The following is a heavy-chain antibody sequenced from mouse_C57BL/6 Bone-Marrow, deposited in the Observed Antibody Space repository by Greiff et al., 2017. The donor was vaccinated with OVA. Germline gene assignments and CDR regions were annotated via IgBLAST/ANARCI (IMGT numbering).Heavy chain of an antibody. CDR2: IDPENGDT. CDR3: TTNWAWFAY. J-gene: IGHJ3*01. CDR1: GFNIKDDY. Sequence: VQLQQSGAELVRPGASVKLSCTASGFNIKDDYMHWVKQRPEQGLEWIGWIDPENGDTEYASKSQGKATITADTSSNTAYLQLSSLTSEDTAVYDCTTNWAWFAYWGQGTLVTVSA. D-gene: IGHD4-1*01. V-gene: IGHV14-4*01.